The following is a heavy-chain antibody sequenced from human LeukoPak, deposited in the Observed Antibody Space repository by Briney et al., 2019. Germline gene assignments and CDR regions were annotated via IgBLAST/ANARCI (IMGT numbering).Heavy chain of an antibody. CDR3: ARVGIQLCQRDYYMDV. D-gene: IGHD5-18*01. CDR1: GYSISSGYY. V-gene: IGHV4-38-2*02. CDR2: IYHSGST. J-gene: IGHJ6*03. Sequence: PSETLSLTCTVSGYSISSGYYWGWIRQPPGKGLEWIGSIYHSGSTYYNPSLKSRVTISVDTSKNQFSLKLSSVTAADTAVYYCARVGIQLCQRDYYMDVWGKGTTVTVSS.